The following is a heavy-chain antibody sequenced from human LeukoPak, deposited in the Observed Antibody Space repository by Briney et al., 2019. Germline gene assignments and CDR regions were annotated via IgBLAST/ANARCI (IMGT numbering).Heavy chain of an antibody. CDR3: ARDIITMVRGVSRADAFDI. Sequence: GGSLRLSCAASGFTFSSYSMNWVRQAPGKGLEWVSSISSSSSYIYYADSVKGRFTISRDNAKNSLYLQMNSLRAEDTAVYYCARDIITMVRGVSRADAFDIWSQGTMVTVSS. D-gene: IGHD3-10*01. CDR1: GFTFSSYS. J-gene: IGHJ3*02. V-gene: IGHV3-21*01. CDR2: ISSSSSYI.